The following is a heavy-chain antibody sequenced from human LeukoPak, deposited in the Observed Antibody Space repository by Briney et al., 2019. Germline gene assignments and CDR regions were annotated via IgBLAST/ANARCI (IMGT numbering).Heavy chain of an antibody. CDR1: GGTFSSYA. CDR2: IIPIFGTA. D-gene: IGHD3-16*02. CDR3: ARGGTYYDYVWGSYRLDY. J-gene: IGHJ4*02. V-gene: IGHV1-69*05. Sequence: GASVKVSCKASGGTFSSYAISWVRQAPGQGLEWMGGIIPIFGTANYAQKFQGRVTITMDESTSTAYMELSSLRSEDTAVYYCARGGTYYDYVWGSYRLDYWGQGTLVTVSS.